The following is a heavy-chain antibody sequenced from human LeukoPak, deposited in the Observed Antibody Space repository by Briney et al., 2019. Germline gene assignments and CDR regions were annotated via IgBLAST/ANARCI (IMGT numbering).Heavy chain of an antibody. J-gene: IGHJ5*02. D-gene: IGHD3-10*01. Sequence: SETLSLTCTVSGGPISSYYWSWIRQPPGKGLEWIGYIYYSGSTNYNPSLKSRVTISVDTSKNQFSLKLSSVTAADTAVYYCARLVRGIRGYNWFDPWGQGTLVTVSS. CDR1: GGPISSYY. V-gene: IGHV4-59*08. CDR2: IYYSGST. CDR3: ARLVRGIRGYNWFDP.